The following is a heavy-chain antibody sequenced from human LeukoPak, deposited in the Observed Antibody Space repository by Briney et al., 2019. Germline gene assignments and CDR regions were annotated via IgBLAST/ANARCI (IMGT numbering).Heavy chain of an antibody. CDR3: ASPNYYDSSGYYA. J-gene: IGHJ5*02. V-gene: IGHV4-39*01. D-gene: IGHD3-22*01. Sequence: PSETLSLTCTVSGGSISSSSYYWGWIRQPPGKGLEWIGSIYYSGSTYYNPSLKSRVTISVDTSKNQFSLKLGSVTAADTAVYYCASPNYYDSSGYYAWGQGTLVTVSS. CDR2: IYYSGST. CDR1: GGSISSSSYY.